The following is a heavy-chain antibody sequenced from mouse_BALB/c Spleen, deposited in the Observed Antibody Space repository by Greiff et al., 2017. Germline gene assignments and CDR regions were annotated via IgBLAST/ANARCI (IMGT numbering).Heavy chain of an antibody. Sequence: EVQVVESGGGLVQPGGSLRLSCATSGFTFTDYYMSWVRQPPGKALEWLGFIRNKANGYTTEYSASVQGRFTISRDNSQSILYLQMNTLRAEDSATYYCARAPYYYCIDYWGQGTTLTVSS. CDR2: IRNKANGYTT. CDR1: GFTFTDYY. V-gene: IGHV7-3*02. CDR3: ARAPYYYCIDY. D-gene: IGHD1-1*01. J-gene: IGHJ2*01.